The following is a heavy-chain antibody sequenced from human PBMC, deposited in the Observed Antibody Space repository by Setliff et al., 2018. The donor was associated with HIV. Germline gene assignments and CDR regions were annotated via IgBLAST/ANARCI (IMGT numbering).Heavy chain of an antibody. CDR1: GGSLSGYY. D-gene: IGHD4-17*01. CDR3: ASFLVTTVTNQDY. CDR2: IYYSGST. V-gene: IGHV4-34*11. Sequence: SETLSLTCGVYGGSLSGYYWSWIRQPPGKGLEWIGSIYYSGSTNYNPSVKSRVTISLDTSKNQFSLKLTSVTAADTAIYYCASFLVTTVTNQDYWGQGTPVTVSS. J-gene: IGHJ4*02.